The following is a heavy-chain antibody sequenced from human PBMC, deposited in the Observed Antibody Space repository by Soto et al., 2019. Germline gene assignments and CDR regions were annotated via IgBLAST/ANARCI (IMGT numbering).Heavy chain of an antibody. V-gene: IGHV4-59*01. Sequence: PSETLSLTCTVSGGSISSYYWSWIRQPPGRGLEWIGYIYYSGSTNYNPSLKSRVTISVDTSKNQFSLKLSSVTAADTAVYYCARDSSSSWFDPWGQGTLVTVSS. J-gene: IGHJ5*02. CDR2: IYYSGST. D-gene: IGHD6-6*01. CDR1: GGSISSYY. CDR3: ARDSSSSWFDP.